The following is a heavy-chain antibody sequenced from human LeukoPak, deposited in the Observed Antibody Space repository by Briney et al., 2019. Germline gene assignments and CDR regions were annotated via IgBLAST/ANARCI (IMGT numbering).Heavy chain of an antibody. D-gene: IGHD3-22*01. CDR3: ARGWRDSSGYYSTPFDY. J-gene: IGHJ4*02. CDR2: ISSSSSYI. Sequence: PGGSLRLSCAASGFTFSSYSMNWVRQAPGKGLEWVSSISSSSSYIYYADSVKGRLTISRDNAKNSLYLQMNSLRAEDTAVYYCARGWRDSSGYYSTPFDYWGQGTLVTVSS. CDR1: GFTFSSYS. V-gene: IGHV3-21*01.